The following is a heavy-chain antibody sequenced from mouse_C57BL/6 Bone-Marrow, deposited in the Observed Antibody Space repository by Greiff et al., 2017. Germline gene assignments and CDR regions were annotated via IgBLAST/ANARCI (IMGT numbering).Heavy chain of an antibody. V-gene: IGHV10-1*01. CDR1: GFSFNTYA. CDR3: VRPYYSNYEAMDY. CDR2: IRSKSNNYAT. J-gene: IGHJ4*01. D-gene: IGHD2-5*01. Sequence: EVQGVESGGGLVQPKGSLKLSCAASGFSFNTYAMNWVRPAPGKGLEWVARIRSKSNNYATYYADSVKDRFTISRDDSESMLYLQMNNLKTEDTAMYYCVRPYYSNYEAMDYWGQGTSVTVSS.